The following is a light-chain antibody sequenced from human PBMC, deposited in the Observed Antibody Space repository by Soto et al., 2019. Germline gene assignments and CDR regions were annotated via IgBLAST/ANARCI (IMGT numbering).Light chain of an antibody. J-gene: IGLJ3*02. CDR2: SND. CDR3: AAWDDILNGWV. Sequence: QAVVTQPPSASGTPGQRVTISCSGSDSNIGSNGVNWYQHLPGMAPKLLTHSNDHRPSGVADRSSGSKSGTSASLAISGLQSEDEADYYCAAWDDILNGWVFGGGTKLTVL. V-gene: IGLV1-44*01. CDR1: DSNIGSNG.